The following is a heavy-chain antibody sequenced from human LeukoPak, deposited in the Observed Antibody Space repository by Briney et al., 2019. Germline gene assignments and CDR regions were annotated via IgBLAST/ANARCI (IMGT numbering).Heavy chain of an antibody. CDR1: GFSSSSYG. CDR2: IRYDGSNK. J-gene: IGHJ3*02. Sequence: GSLRLSCAASGFSSSSYGMYWVRQAPGKGLEWVAFIRYDGSNKYYADSVKGRFTISRDNSKNTLYLQMNSLRDEDTAVYYCAKGLRVGPTGGDAFDMWGQGTMVTVSS. CDR3: AKGLRVGPTGGDAFDM. V-gene: IGHV3-30*02. D-gene: IGHD1-26*01.